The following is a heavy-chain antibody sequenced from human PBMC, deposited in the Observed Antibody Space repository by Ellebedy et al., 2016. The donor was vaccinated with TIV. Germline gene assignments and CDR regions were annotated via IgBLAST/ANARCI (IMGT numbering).Heavy chain of an antibody. J-gene: IGHJ4*02. CDR2: IKEDGSEK. D-gene: IGHD5-12*01. Sequence: PGGSLRLSCEASGFTFSRNWISWFRLAPGKGLEWVANIKEDGSEKHYVDFVRGRFTISRDNSKNSLYLQMNSLRADDTALYYCASAARGSGAYESFWGQGTLVTVSS. V-gene: IGHV3-7*01. CDR3: ASAARGSGAYESF. CDR1: GFTFSRNW.